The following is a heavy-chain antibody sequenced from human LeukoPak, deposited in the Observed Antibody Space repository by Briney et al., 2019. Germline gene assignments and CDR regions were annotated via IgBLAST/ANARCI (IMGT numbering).Heavy chain of an antibody. Sequence: GGSLRLSCAASGFIFSSYGMHWVRQAPGKGLEWVAFIRYDGSNTYYADSVKGRFTISRDNSKNTLYLQMNSLRAEDTAVYYCAKAPYNWNYGAFDIWGQGTMVTVSS. V-gene: IGHV3-30*02. CDR3: AKAPYNWNYGAFDI. J-gene: IGHJ3*02. CDR2: IRYDGSNT. D-gene: IGHD1-7*01. CDR1: GFIFSSYG.